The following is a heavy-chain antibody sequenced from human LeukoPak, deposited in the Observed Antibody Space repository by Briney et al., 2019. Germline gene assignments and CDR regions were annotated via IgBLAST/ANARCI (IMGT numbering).Heavy chain of an antibody. CDR2: IRYDGSNK. CDR1: GFTVSSNY. CDR3: AKDLRYSYGDY. V-gene: IGHV3-30*02. D-gene: IGHD5-18*01. J-gene: IGHJ4*02. Sequence: GGSLRLSCAASGFTVSSNYMSWVRQAPGKGLEWVAFIRYDGSNKYYVDSVKGRFTISRDNAKNSLYLQMNSLRAEDTAVYYCAKDLRYSYGDYWGQGTLVTVSS.